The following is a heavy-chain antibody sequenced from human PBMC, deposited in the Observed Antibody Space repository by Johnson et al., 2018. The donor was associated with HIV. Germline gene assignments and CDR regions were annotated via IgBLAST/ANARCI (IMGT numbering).Heavy chain of an antibody. CDR2: INWYGGST. D-gene: IGHD1-26*01. Sequence: VQLVESGGGVVQPGGSLRLSCAVSGFTFDDYGMSWVRQAPGKGLEWVSGINWYGGSTGYADSVKGRFTISRDNAKNTLYLQMNSLRAEDTAVYYCARGKYSGSFTSPDAFDIWGQVTMVTVSS. CDR1: GFTFDDYG. CDR3: ARGKYSGSFTSPDAFDI. J-gene: IGHJ3*02. V-gene: IGHV3-20*04.